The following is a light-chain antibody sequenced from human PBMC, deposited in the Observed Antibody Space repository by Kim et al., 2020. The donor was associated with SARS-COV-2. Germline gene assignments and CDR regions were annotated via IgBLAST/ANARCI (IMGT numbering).Light chain of an antibody. Sequence: SLSQGERATLSCKTSQNVGNYLAWYQHRPGQAPRLLIYGASNRATGIPARFSGSGSGTDFTLTISSLEPEDFAVYYCQQRSSWFTFGQGTKLEI. CDR1: QNVGNY. CDR2: GAS. V-gene: IGKV3-11*01. J-gene: IGKJ2*01. CDR3: QQRSSWFT.